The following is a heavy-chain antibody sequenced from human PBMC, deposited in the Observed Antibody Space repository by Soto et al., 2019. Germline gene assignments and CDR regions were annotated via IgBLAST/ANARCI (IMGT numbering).Heavy chain of an antibody. V-gene: IGHV4-34*02. CDR3: ARLRWEQPWVFDY. CDR1: GGSFSGYY. Sequence: QVQLQQWGAGLLKPSETLSLTCAVYGGSFSGYYWSGIRQPPVKGLEWIGEINHSGGTNYNPSLKSRVTISVDTSKNQFSLKLSSVTAADTAVFYCARLRWEQPWVFDYWGQGTLVTVSS. D-gene: IGHD1-26*01. CDR2: INHSGGT. J-gene: IGHJ4*02.